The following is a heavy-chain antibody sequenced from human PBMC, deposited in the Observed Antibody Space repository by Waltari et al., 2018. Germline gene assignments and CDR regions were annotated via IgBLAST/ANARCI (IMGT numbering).Heavy chain of an antibody. CDR2: VDTSGST. CDR1: GASVSSGGYS. D-gene: IGHD3-3*01. V-gene: IGHV4-61*02. CDR3: ARGRGDGANFFFDY. J-gene: IGHJ4*02. Sequence: QVQLQESGPGLVKPSQTLSLIGTVSGASVSSGGYSWSWTRQPAGKGLEWIGLVDTSGSTKYHPSLKSRVTISVDTSKNQFSLKLSSVTAADTAIYYCARGRGDGANFFFDYWGQGTLVTGSS.